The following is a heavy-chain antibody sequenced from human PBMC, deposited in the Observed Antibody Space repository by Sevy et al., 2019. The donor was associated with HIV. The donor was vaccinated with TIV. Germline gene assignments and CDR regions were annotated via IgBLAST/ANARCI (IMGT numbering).Heavy chain of an antibody. D-gene: IGHD4-17*01. CDR1: GASISSGAYS. V-gene: IGHV4-30-2*01. J-gene: IGHJ3*02. Sequence: SETRSPTCAVSGASISSGAYSWNWIRQPPGKGLEWIGYIYLTGNTYYNPSLRSRITISLDRSKNQFSLRLSSVTAADTAVYFCARDGGTMTTPGSFDIWGQGTMVTVSS. CDR3: ARDGGTMTTPGSFDI. CDR2: IYLTGNT.